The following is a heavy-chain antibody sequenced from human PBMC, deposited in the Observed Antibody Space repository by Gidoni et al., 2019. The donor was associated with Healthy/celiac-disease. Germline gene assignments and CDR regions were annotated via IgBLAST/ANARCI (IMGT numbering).Heavy chain of an antibody. CDR1: GFTFSSYA. CDR3: ARDADSFFDY. D-gene: IGHD2-15*01. CDR2: ISYDGSNK. J-gene: IGHJ4*02. V-gene: IGHV3-30-3*01. Sequence: QVQLVESGGGVVQPGRSLSLSCAASGFTFSSYAMHWVRQAPGKGLEWVAVISYDGSNKYYADSVKGRFTISRDNSKNTLYLQMNSLRAEDTAVYYCARDADSFFDYWGQGTLVTVSS.